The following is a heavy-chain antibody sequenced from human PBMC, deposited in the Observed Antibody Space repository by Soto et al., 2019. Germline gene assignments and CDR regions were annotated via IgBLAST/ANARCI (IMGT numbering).Heavy chain of an antibody. J-gene: IGHJ6*02. CDR1: GFTFSNAW. CDR3: TTVPLYGSGSYYTSDDYYYYGMDV. Sequence: PGGSLRLSCAASGFTFSNAWMNWVRQAPGKGLEWVGRIKSKTDGGTTDYAAPVKGRFTISRDDSKNTLYLQMNSLKTEDTAVYYCTTVPLYGSGSYYTSDDYYYYGMDVWGQGTTVTVS. CDR2: IKSKTDGGTT. V-gene: IGHV3-15*07. D-gene: IGHD3-10*01.